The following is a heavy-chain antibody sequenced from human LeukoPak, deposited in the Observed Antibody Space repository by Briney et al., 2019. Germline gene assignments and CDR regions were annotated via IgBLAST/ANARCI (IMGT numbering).Heavy chain of an antibody. CDR2: INPNSGGT. V-gene: IGHV1-2*02. D-gene: IGHD2-2*01. Sequence: ASVKVSCKASGYTFTGYYMHWVRPPPGQGLEWMGWINPNSGGTNYAQKFQGRVTMTRDTTISTAYMELSRLRSDDTAVYYCARDMQNFPDFDYWGQGTLVTVSS. CDR3: ARDMQNFPDFDY. J-gene: IGHJ4*02. CDR1: GYTFTGYY.